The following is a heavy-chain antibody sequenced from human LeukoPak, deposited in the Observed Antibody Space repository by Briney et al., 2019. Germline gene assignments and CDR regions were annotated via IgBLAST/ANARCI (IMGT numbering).Heavy chain of an antibody. V-gene: IGHV3-49*03. CDR2: IRSKAYGGTT. J-gene: IGHJ4*02. D-gene: IGHD3-10*01. CDR3: TRDRMVRGVKPPSYYFDY. Sequence: GGSLRLSCTASGFTFGDYAMSWFRQAPGKGLEWVGFIRSKAYGGTTEYAASVKGRFTISRDDSKSIAYLQMNSLKTEDTAVYYCTRDRMVRGVKPPSYYFDYWGQGTLVTVSS. CDR1: GFTFGDYA.